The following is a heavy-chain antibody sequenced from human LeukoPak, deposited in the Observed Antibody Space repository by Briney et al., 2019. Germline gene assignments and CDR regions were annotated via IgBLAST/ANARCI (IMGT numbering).Heavy chain of an antibody. J-gene: IGHJ4*02. V-gene: IGHV2-70*04. CDR2: IDWDDDK. D-gene: IGHD3-22*01. Sequence: KESGPTLVNPTQTLTLTCTFSGFSLSTSGMRVSWIRQPPGKALEWLARIDWDDDKFYSTSPKTRLTISKDTSKNQVVLTMTNMDPVDTATYYCARIYNYYDSSGYYYEDYWGQGTLVTVSS. CDR3: ARIYNYYDSSGYYYEDY. CDR1: GFSLSTSGMR.